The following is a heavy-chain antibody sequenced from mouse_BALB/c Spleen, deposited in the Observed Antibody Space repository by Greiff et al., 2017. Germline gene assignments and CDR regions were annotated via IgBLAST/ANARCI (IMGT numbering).Heavy chain of an antibody. V-gene: IGHV3-2*02. Sequence: VQLKESGPGLVKPSQSLSLTCTVTGYSITSDYAWNWIRQFPGNKLEWMGYISYSGSTSYNPSLKSRISITRDTSKNQFFLQLNSVTTEDTATYYCARSWDGYYLPWGAYWGQGTLGTLS. D-gene: IGHD2-3*01. CDR3: ARSWDGYYLPWGAY. J-gene: IGHJ3*01. CDR2: ISYSGST. CDR1: GYSITSDYA.